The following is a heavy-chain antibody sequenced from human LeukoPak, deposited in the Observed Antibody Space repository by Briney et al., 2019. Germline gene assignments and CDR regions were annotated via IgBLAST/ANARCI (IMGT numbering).Heavy chain of an antibody. CDR2: ISSSSSYI. V-gene: IGHV3-21*01. Sequence: PGGSLRLSCAASGFTFSSYSMNWVRQAPGKGLEWVSSISSSSSYIYYADSVKGRFTISRDNAKNSLYLQMNSLRAEDTAVYYCARIPRHSSSYPYWGQGTLVTVSS. CDR3: ARIPRHSSSYPY. CDR1: GFTFSSYS. D-gene: IGHD6-6*01. J-gene: IGHJ4*02.